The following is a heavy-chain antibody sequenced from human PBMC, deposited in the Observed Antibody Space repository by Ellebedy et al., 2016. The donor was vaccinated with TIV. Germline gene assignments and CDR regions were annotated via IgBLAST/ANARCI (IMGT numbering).Heavy chain of an antibody. CDR1: GGTFSSYA. V-gene: IGHV1-69*13. J-gene: IGHJ6*02. D-gene: IGHD3-10*01. CDR2: IIPIFGTA. Sequence: SVKVSXKASGGTFSSYAISWVRQAPGQGLEWMGGIIPIFGTANYAQKFQGRVTITADESTSTAYMELSSLRSEDTAVYYCASGPARRITMVRGVSGHLDYYYGMDVWGQGTTVTVSS. CDR3: ASGPARRITMVRGVSGHLDYYYGMDV.